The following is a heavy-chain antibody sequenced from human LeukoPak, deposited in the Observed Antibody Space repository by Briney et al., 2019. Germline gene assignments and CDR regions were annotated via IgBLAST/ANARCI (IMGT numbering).Heavy chain of an antibody. J-gene: IGHJ6*03. V-gene: IGHV4-59*01. CDR2: ISYSGST. CDR1: GGSFTPYY. CDR3: ARGRSGYARGYYYYYMDV. Sequence: PSETLSLTCTVSGGSFTPYYWSWIRQPPGKGLEWIGHISYSGSTNYNPSLKSRVTISVDTSKNQFSLKLSSVTAADTAVYYCARGRSGYARGYYYYYMDVWGKGTTVTISS. D-gene: IGHD5-12*01.